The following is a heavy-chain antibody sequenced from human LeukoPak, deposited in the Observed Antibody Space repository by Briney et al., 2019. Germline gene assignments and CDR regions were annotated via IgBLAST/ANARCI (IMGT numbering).Heavy chain of an antibody. CDR1: GFTFSSYA. V-gene: IGHV3-23*01. CDR3: ATTLCGSTSCYHFDY. CDR2: ISGSGGST. D-gene: IGHD2-2*01. J-gene: IGHJ4*02. Sequence: EGSLRLSCAASGFTFSSYAMSWVRQAPGKGLEWVSAISGSGGSTYYADSVKGRFTISRDNSKNTPYLQMNSLRAEDTAVYYCATTLCGSTSCYHFDYWGQGTLVTVSS.